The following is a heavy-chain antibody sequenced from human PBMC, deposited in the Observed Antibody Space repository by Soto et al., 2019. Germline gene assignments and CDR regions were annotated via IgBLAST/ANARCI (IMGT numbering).Heavy chain of an antibody. CDR3: ASGASRWYPYFFDA. V-gene: IGHV1-69*01. CDR1: EGTFNSYA. CDR2: IIPYYNTL. Sequence: QAQVVQSGAEVRKPGSSVKLSCKASEGTFNSYAIAWVRQAPGQGLEWMGGIIPYYNTLNYAQKFQDRVTITAADSTNTVYMELSSLSSDDTAVYFCASGASRWYPYFFDAWAQGTLVTVSS. J-gene: IGHJ4*02. D-gene: IGHD6-13*01.